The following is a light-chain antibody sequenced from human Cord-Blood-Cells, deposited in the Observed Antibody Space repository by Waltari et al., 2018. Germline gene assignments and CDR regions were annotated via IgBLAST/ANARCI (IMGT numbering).Light chain of an antibody. Sequence: QSALTQPASVSGSPGPSLTIPCTGTSSHGGGYNNDSWFQQHPGKAPKLMIYDVSNRPAGVSNRFSGSKSGNTASLTISGLQAEDEADYYCSSYTSSSTLNWVFGGGTKLTVL. J-gene: IGLJ3*02. CDR1: SSHGGGYNN. CDR2: DVS. CDR3: SSYTSSSTLNWV. V-gene: IGLV2-14*01.